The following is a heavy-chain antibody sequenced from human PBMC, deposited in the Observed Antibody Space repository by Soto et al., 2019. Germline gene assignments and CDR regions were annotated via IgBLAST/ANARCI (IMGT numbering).Heavy chain of an antibody. CDR3: ANGRTIAARLDY. CDR1: GFTFSGYA. CDR2: ISGSGGST. D-gene: IGHD6-6*01. V-gene: IGHV3-23*01. J-gene: IGHJ4*02. Sequence: GGSLRLSWAASGFTFSGYAMSWVRQAPGKGLEWVSAISGSGGSTYYADSVKGRFTISRDNSKNTLYLQMNSLRAEDTAVYYCANGRTIAARLDYWGQGTLVTVSS.